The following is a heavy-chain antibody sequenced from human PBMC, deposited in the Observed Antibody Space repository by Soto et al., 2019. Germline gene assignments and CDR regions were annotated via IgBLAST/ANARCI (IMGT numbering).Heavy chain of an antibody. D-gene: IGHD3-22*01. CDR3: AKSFYNDSSGYYRGRGYYFDY. Sequence: EVQLLESGGGLVQPGGSLRLSCAASGFTFSSYAMSWVRQAPGKGPEWVSAISGSGGSTYYADSVKGRFTISRDNSKNTLYLQMNSLRAEDTAIYYCAKSFYNDSSGYYRGRGYYFDYWGQGTLVTVSS. CDR1: GFTFSSYA. V-gene: IGHV3-23*01. J-gene: IGHJ4*02. CDR2: ISGSGGST.